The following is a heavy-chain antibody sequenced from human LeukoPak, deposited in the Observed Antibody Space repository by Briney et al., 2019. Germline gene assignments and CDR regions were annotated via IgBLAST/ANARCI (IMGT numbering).Heavy chain of an antibody. CDR2: INPNSGGT. J-gene: IGHJ4*02. V-gene: IGHV1-2*02. D-gene: IGHD2-2*02. CDR1: GYTFTGYY. CDR3: ARPNCSSTTCYIHYFDY. Sequence: ASVKVSCKASGYTFTGYYMHWVRQAPGQGLEWMGWINPNSGGTSYAQKFQGRVTMTRDTSISTAYMELSRLRSDDTAVYYCARPNCSSTTCYIHYFDYWGQGTLVTVSS.